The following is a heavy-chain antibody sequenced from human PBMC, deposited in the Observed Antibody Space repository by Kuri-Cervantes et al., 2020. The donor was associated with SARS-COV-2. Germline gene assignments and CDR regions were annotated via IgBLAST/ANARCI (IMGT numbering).Heavy chain of an antibody. J-gene: IGHJ4*02. D-gene: IGHD1-26*01. V-gene: IGHV5-51*01. CDR3: ARSEVGATTYLDY. CDR2: IYPGDSDT. CDR1: GYSFTSYW. Sequence: KVSCKGSGYSFTSYWIGWVRQMPGKGLEWMGIIYPGDSDTRYSPSFQGQVTISADKSISTAYPQWSSLKASDTAMYYCARSEVGATTYLDYWGQGTLVTVSS.